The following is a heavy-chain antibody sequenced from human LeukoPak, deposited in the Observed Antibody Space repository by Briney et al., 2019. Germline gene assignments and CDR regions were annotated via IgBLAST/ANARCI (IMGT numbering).Heavy chain of an antibody. D-gene: IGHD3-10*01. Sequence: GGSLRLSCAASGFTFSSYAMHWVRQAPGKGLEWVAVISYDGSNKYYADSVKGRFTISRDNSKNTLYLQMNSLRAEDTAVYYCAKDPYGSGSYYNVLDYWGQGTLVTVSS. V-gene: IGHV3-30-3*02. CDR3: AKDPYGSGSYYNVLDY. CDR2: ISYDGSNK. J-gene: IGHJ4*02. CDR1: GFTFSSYA.